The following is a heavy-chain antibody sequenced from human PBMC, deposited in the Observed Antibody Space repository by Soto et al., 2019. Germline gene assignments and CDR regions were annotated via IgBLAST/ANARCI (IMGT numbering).Heavy chain of an antibody. CDR3: AGVHRPHFDY. J-gene: IGHJ4*02. V-gene: IGHV4-34*01. CDR1: GGSFSGYY. Sequence: QVQLQQWGAGLLKPSETLSLTCAVYGGSFSGYYWSWIRQPPGKGLEWIGEINHSGSTNYNPSLKSRVTTSVDTSKNQFSLKLSSVTAADTAVYYCAGVHRPHFDYWGQGTLVTVSS. CDR2: INHSGST.